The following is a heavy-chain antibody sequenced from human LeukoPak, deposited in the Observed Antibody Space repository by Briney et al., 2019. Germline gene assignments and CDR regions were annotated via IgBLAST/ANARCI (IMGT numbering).Heavy chain of an antibody. J-gene: IGHJ4*02. Sequence: GRSLRLSCAASGFDIYNDWMSWVRQAPGRGLEWVGRIKSKSAGGTIDYAAPVNGRFIISRDDSKNTLYLQMNGLKTEDTAMYYCTLIKGWGSGTYYLDYWGQGTLVTVSS. D-gene: IGHD3-10*01. CDR3: TLIKGWGSGTYYLDY. CDR1: GFDIYNDW. V-gene: IGHV3-15*01. CDR2: IKSKSAGGTI.